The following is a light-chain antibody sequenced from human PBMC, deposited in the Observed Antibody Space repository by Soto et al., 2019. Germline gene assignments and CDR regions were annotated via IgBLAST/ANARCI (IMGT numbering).Light chain of an antibody. CDR2: DNN. V-gene: IGLV1-51*01. CDR3: GTWDSSLSVGV. Sequence: QSVLTQPPSVSAAPGQKVTISCSGSSSNVGNNYVSWYQELPGTAPKLLIYDNNNRPSGIPDRFSGSKSGTSATLGITGLQTGDEADYYCGTWDSSLSVGVFGGGTELTVL. J-gene: IGLJ2*01. CDR1: SSNVGNNY.